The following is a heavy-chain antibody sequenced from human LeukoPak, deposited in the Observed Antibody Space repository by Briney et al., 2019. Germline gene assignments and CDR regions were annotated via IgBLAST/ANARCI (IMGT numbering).Heavy chain of an antibody. CDR2: VRDSGGRT. CDR3: AKRGVVIRVILVGFHKEAYYFDS. CDR1: GITLSNYG. Sequence: GGSLRLSWAVSGITLSNYGMGWVRQAPGKGLEWVAGVRDSGGRTNYADSGKGRVTISRDSPKNTLHLQMNSLRAEDTAVYFCAKRGVVIRVILVGFHKEAYYFDSWGQGALVTVSS. V-gene: IGHV3-23*01. J-gene: IGHJ4*02. D-gene: IGHD3-22*01.